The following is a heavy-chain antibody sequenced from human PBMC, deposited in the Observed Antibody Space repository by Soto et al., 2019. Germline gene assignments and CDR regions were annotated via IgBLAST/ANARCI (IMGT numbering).Heavy chain of an antibody. Sequence: QVQLQQWGAGLLKPSETLSLTCAVYGGSFSGYYWSWIRQPPGKGLEWIGEINHSGSTNYNPSLKSRVTISVDTSKNQFSLKLSSVTAADTAVYYCARNNGNYDYVWGSYRSGGYFDYWGQGTLVTVSS. CDR2: INHSGST. CDR3: ARNNGNYDYVWGSYRSGGYFDY. V-gene: IGHV4-34*01. D-gene: IGHD3-16*02. J-gene: IGHJ4*02. CDR1: GGSFSGYY.